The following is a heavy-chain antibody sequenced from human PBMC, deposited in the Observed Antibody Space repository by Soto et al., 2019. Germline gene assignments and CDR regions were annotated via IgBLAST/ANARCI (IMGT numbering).Heavy chain of an antibody. CDR1: GGSFSDYY. Sequence: SETLSLTCAVYGGSFSDYYWTWIRQSPGKGLEWIGEINRSGSTNYSPSLKSRVTISADTSKNQFSLKLTSVTAADTAVYYCESGRYSRGVGATNTSNWGQGALVTVSS. J-gene: IGHJ4*02. CDR2: INRSGST. D-gene: IGHD1-26*01. CDR3: ESGRYSRGVGATNTSN. V-gene: IGHV4-34*01.